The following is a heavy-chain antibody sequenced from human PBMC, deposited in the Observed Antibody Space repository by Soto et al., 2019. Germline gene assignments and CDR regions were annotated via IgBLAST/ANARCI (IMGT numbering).Heavy chain of an antibody. CDR3: ARGGGSYYATGNFDY. Sequence: SETLSLTCTVSGGSISSYYLSWIRQPPGKGLEWIGYIYHSGSTYYNPSLKSRVTISVDTSKNQFSLKLGSVTAADTAVYYCARGGGSYYATGNFDYWGQGTPVTVSS. V-gene: IGHV4-59*12. CDR1: GGSISSYY. D-gene: IGHD1-26*01. CDR2: IYHSGST. J-gene: IGHJ4*02.